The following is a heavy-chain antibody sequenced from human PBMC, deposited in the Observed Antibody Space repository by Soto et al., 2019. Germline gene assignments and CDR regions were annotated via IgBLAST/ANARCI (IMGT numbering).Heavy chain of an antibody. V-gene: IGHV3-73*01. J-gene: IGHJ3*02. CDR3: TRLLSDAFDI. Sequence: GGSLRLSCAASGFTFSGSAMHWVRQASGKGLEWVGRIRSKGNSYATAYAASVKGRFTISRDDSKNTAYLQMNSLKTEDTAVYYCTRLLSDAFDIWGQGTMVTVS. CDR1: GFTFSGSA. CDR2: IRSKGNSYAT.